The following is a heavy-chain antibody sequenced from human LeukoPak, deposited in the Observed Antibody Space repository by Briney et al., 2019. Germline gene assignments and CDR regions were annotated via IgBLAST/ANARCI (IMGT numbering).Heavy chain of an antibody. CDR3: ARDSYSGSYSYFDY. CDR1: GFTFDDYG. Sequence: GGSLRLSCAASGFTFDDYGMSWVRQTPGKGLEWVSGINWNGGSTGYADSVKGRFTISRDNAKNSLYLQMNSLRAEDTALYYCARDSYSGSYSYFDYWGQGTLVIVSS. D-gene: IGHD1-26*01. J-gene: IGHJ4*02. V-gene: IGHV3-20*04. CDR2: INWNGGST.